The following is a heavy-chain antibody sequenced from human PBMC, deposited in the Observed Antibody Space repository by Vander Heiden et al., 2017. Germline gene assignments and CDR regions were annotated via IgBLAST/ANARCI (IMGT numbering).Heavy chain of an antibody. CDR2: INHSGST. CDR3: ARGLVRRDY. J-gene: IGHJ4*02. V-gene: IGHV4-34*01. CDR1: GGSFSGYY. D-gene: IGHD6-13*01. Sequence: QVQLQQWGAGLLKPSETLSLTCAVYGGSFSGYYWSWIRQPPGKGLEWIGEINHSGSTNDNPSLKSRVTISGDTSKNQFSMKMSSVTAADTAVYYCARGLVRRDYWGQVTLVTVSS.